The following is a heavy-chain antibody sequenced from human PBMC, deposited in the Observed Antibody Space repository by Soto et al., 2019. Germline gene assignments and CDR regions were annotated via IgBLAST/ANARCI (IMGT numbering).Heavy chain of an antibody. V-gene: IGHV1-18*04. Sequence: SVKASSKAPAYPFTSYGISWVRQAPGQGLEWMGWISAYNGNTNYAKKLQGRVTMTTDTSTSTAYMELRSLRSDDTAVYYCARSGHDAFDIWGQGTMVTVSS. CDR2: ISAYNGNT. J-gene: IGHJ3*02. D-gene: IGHD2-15*01. CDR3: ARSGHDAFDI. CDR1: AYPFTSYG.